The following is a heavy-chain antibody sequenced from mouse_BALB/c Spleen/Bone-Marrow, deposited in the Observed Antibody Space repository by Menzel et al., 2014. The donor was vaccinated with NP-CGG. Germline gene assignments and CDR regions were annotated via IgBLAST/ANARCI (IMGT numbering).Heavy chain of an antibody. J-gene: IGHJ3*01. V-gene: IGHV5-6-5*01. D-gene: IGHD1-1*01. CDR3: ARNYYGTFAY. CDR1: GFTFSSYA. Sequence: VQLKESGGGLVKPGGSLKLSCAAPGFTFSSYAMSWVRQTPVKRLEWVASISRGGTTYYPDSVKGRFPISRDNARNILYLQMSGLRSEDTAMYYCARNYYGTFAYWGQGTLVTVSA. CDR2: ISRGGTT.